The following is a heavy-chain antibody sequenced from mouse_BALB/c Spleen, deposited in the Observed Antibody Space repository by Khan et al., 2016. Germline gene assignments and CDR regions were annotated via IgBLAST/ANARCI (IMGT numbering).Heavy chain of an antibody. CDR2: ISYSGNT. Sequence: EVQLQESGPSLVKPSQTLSLTCSVTGDSITSGYWNWIRKFPGNKLEYMGYISYSGNTYYNPSLKSRISITRDTSKNQYYLQLNSVTTEDTATYYCGRSLYYYGSTYDTMDYWGQGTSVTVSS. J-gene: IGHJ4*01. D-gene: IGHD1-1*01. CDR3: GRSLYYYGSTYDTMDY. CDR1: GDSITSGY. V-gene: IGHV3-8*02.